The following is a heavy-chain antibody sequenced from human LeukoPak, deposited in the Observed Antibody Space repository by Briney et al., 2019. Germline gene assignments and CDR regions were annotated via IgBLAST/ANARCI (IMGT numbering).Heavy chain of an antibody. CDR2: INPNSGGT. CDR1: GYTFTGYY. CDR3: ARAVFGSGWYGAFDI. Sequence: ASVKVPCKASGYTFTGYYMHWVRQAPGQGLEWMGWINPNSGGTNYAQKFQGRVTMTRDTSISTAYMELSRLRSDDTAVYYCARAVFGSGWYGAFDIWGQGTMVTVSS. V-gene: IGHV1-2*02. D-gene: IGHD6-19*01. J-gene: IGHJ3*02.